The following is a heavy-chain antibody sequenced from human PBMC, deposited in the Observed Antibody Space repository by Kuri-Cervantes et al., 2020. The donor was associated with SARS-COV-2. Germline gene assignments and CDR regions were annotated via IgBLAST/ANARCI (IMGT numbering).Heavy chain of an antibody. D-gene: IGHD1-1*01. J-gene: IGHJ4*02. CDR1: GGSSSGYY. CDR3: ARLFSPWSVVGDY. Sequence: SQTLSLTCAVYGGSSSGYYWGWIRQPPGKGLEWIGTIYYSGSTDYNPSLKSRVTISVDTSKNQFSLKLRSVTATDTAVYYCARLFSPWSVVGDYWGQGTLVTVSS. CDR2: IYYSGST. V-gene: IGHV4-34*01.